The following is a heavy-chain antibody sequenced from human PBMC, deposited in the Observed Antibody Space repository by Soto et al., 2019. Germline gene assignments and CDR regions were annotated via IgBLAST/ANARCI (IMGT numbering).Heavy chain of an antibody. Sequence: ASVKVCCKASGYTFTSYDINWVRQATGQGLEWMGWMNPNSGNTGYAQNFQGRVTMTRNTSISTAYMELSSLRSEDTAVYYCARDLGYCSSTSCYDWFDPWGQGTLVPVSS. CDR2: MNPNSGNT. D-gene: IGHD2-2*01. CDR1: GYTFTSYD. CDR3: ARDLGYCSSTSCYDWFDP. J-gene: IGHJ5*02. V-gene: IGHV1-8*01.